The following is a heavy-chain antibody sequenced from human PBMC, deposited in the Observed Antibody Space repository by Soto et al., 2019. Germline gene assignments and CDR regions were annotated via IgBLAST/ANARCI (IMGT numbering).Heavy chain of an antibody. J-gene: IGHJ5*02. CDR2: ISGSGGST. CDR1: GFTFSSYA. Sequence: EVQLLESGGGLVQPGGSLRLSCAASGFTFSSYAMSWVRQAPGKGLEWVSAISGSGGSTYYADSVKGRFTISRDNSKNTLYLQMNSLRAEDTAVYYCARAGDCSSGSCYLRHWFDPWGQGTLVTVSS. D-gene: IGHD2-15*01. CDR3: ARAGDCSSGSCYLRHWFDP. V-gene: IGHV3-23*01.